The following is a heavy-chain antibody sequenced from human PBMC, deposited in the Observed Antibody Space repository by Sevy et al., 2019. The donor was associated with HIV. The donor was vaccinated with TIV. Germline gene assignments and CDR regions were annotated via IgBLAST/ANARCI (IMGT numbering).Heavy chain of an antibody. J-gene: IGHJ6*02. V-gene: IGHV1-8*02. CDR1: GDTFSTYD. CDR2: MSPKSGST. D-gene: IGHD3-3*01. CDR3: ASGWSSDVWNYGYYYYGMHV. Sequence: ASVKVSCKASGDTFSTYDINWVRQAPGQGLEWMGWMSPKSGSTGFEQKFQGRLTMTRDTSINTAYIELSSLRSDDTAVYYCASGWSSDVWNYGYYYYGMHVWGQGTTVTVSS.